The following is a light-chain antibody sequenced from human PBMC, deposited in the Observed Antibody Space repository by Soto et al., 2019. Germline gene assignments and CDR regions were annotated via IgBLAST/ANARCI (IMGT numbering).Light chain of an antibody. CDR3: QQNYNLPWT. CDR1: QFINRD. Sequence: DIQMTQSPSSLSASVGDRVNITCRASQFINRDLSWYQQQVGKAPKLLIHAASTLQSGVPSRFSVSRSGTDFTLTISSLQREDCATYYYQQNYNLPWTLGQGTTVEVK. J-gene: IGKJ1*01. CDR2: AAS. V-gene: IGKV1-39*01.